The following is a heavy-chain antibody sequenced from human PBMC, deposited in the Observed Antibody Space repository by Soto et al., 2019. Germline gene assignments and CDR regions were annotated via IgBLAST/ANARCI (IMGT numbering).Heavy chain of an antibody. CDR3: ARALAERSGYTDH. J-gene: IGHJ4*02. V-gene: IGHV4-4*07. CDR1: GGSISTYQ. Sequence: PSETLSLTCSVSGGSISTYQWSWIRQPAGKGLEWIGRIYSSGSTNYNPSLKSRITMSIDTSKNQFSLKLRSVAAADTAMYYCARALAERSGYTDHWGQGTLVTVSS. CDR2: IYSSGST. D-gene: IGHD5-12*01.